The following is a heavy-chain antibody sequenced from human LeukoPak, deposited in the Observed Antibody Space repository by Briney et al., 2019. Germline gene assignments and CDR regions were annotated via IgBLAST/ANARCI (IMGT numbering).Heavy chain of an antibody. CDR3: ARGGRGEGTGTTRVAFDI. CDR1: GYTFTTYY. V-gene: IGHV1-46*01. Sequence: ASVKVSCKAAGYTFTTYYMHWVRQAPGQGLEWVGTISPSGGSTSYAQKFQGRVTMTRDTSTSTVYMELSSLRSEDTAVYYCARGGRGEGTGTTRVAFDIWGQGTMVTVSS. J-gene: IGHJ3*02. D-gene: IGHD1-1*01. CDR2: ISPSGGST.